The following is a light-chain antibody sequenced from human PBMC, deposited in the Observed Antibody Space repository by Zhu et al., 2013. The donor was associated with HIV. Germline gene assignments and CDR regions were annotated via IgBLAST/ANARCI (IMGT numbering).Light chain of an antibody. CDR3: QQYSSYSRT. Sequence: DIQMTQSPSTLSASIGDRVTITCRASQSISNWLAWYQQKPGKAPKLLIYKASALESGVPSRFSGSGSGTEFTLTITSLQPDDFAIYYCQQYSSYSRTFGQGDQGGNQT. CDR1: QSISNW. J-gene: IGKJ1*01. CDR2: KAS. V-gene: IGKV1-5*03.